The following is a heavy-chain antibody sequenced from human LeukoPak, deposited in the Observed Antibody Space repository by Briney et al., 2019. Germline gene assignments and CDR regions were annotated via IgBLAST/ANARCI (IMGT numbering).Heavy chain of an antibody. CDR1: GGSISSYY. CDR3: ARVNTYYDILTGYYTPYYFDY. V-gene: IGHV4-59*01. CDR2: IYYSGST. J-gene: IGHJ4*02. D-gene: IGHD3-9*01. Sequence: SETLSLTCTVSGGSISSYYWSWIRPPPGKGLEWIGYIYYSGSTNYNPSLKSRVTISVDTSKNQFSLKLSSVTAADTAVYYCARVNTYYDILTGYYTPYYFDYWGQGTLVTVSS.